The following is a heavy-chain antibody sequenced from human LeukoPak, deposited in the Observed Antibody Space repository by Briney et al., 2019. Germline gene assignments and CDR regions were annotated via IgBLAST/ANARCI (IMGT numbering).Heavy chain of an antibody. CDR3: ARLGAYYYDSSGFDY. V-gene: IGHV4-59*08. D-gene: IGHD3-22*01. CDR1: GGSISNYY. CDR2: IYYSGST. Sequence: SETQSLTCTVSGGSISNYYWSWIRQPPGKGLEWIGYIYYSGSTNYNPSLKSRVTISVDTSKNQFSLKLNSVTAADTAVYYCARLGAYYYDSSGFDYWGQGTLVTVSS. J-gene: IGHJ4*02.